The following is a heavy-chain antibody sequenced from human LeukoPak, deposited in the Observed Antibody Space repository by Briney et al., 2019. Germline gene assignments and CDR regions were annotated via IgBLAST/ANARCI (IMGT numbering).Heavy chain of an antibody. CDR3: ARDLSDHVWGSHRYTGAFDY. CDR2: INPNSGTT. J-gene: IGHJ4*02. Sequence: ASVKVSCKASGYNFTAYYIHWVRQAPGHGLEWMGWINPNSGTTNVAQKFRGSVTMTRSTSNNTADLDLSSLRSDDTAVYYCARDLSDHVWGSHRYTGAFDYWGQGSLVIVSS. D-gene: IGHD3-16*02. V-gene: IGHV1-2*02. CDR1: GYNFTAYY.